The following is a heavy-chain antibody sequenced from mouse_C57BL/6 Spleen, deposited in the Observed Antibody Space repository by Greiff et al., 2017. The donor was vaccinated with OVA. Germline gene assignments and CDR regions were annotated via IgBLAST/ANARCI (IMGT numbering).Heavy chain of an antibody. J-gene: IGHJ2*01. V-gene: IGHV1-31*01. CDR1: GYSFTGYY. CDR3: ARRSYYYGSSYDYFDY. Sequence: EVQLVESGPELVKPGASVKISCKASGYSFTGYYMHWVKQSHGNILDWIGYIYPYNGVSSYNQKFKGKATLTVDKSSSTAYMELRSLTSEDSAVYYCARRSYYYGSSYDYFDYWGQGTTLTVSS. D-gene: IGHD1-1*01. CDR2: IYPYNGVS.